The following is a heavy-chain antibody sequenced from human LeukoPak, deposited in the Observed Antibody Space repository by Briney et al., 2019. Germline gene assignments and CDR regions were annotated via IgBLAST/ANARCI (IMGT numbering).Heavy chain of an antibody. J-gene: IGHJ4*02. V-gene: IGHV3-9*01. CDR1: GFTFDDYA. Sequence: GGSLRLSCAASGFTFDDYAMHWVRHAPGKGLEWVSGISWNSGSIGYADSVKGRFTISRDNAKNSLYLQMNSLRAEDTALYYCAKGAPFDYGDYVFDYWGQGTLVTVSS. CDR3: AKGAPFDYGDYVFDY. CDR2: ISWNSGSI. D-gene: IGHD4-17*01.